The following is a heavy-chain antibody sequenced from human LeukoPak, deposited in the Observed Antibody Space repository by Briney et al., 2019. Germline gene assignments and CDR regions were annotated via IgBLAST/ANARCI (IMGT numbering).Heavy chain of an antibody. Sequence: GGSLRLSCAASGFTFSSYEMNWVRQAPGKGLEWVSYISSSGSTIYYADSVKGRFTISRDNSKNTVYLQMNSLRAEDTAVYYCAKDWDDYYGSGNTFDYWGQGTLVTVSS. CDR1: GFTFSSYE. CDR2: ISSSGSTI. V-gene: IGHV3-48*03. J-gene: IGHJ4*02. CDR3: AKDWDDYYGSGNTFDY. D-gene: IGHD3-10*01.